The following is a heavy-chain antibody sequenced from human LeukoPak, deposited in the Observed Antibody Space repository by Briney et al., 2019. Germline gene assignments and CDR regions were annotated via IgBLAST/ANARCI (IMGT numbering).Heavy chain of an antibody. CDR2: INHSGST. Sequence: PSETLSLTCGVYGVSFSGYYWSWIRQPPAKGLEWMGEINHSGSTNYNPSLKSRATISVDTSKSQFSLTLSSVTAADTAVYYCASLRGTSFYYDSGGYLGYWGQGTLVTVPS. J-gene: IGHJ4*02. CDR3: ASLRGTSFYYDSGGYLGY. D-gene: IGHD3-22*01. CDR1: GVSFSGYY. V-gene: IGHV4-34*01.